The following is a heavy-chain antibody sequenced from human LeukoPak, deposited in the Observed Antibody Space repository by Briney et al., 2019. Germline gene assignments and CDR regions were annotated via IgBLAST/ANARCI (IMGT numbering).Heavy chain of an antibody. CDR1: VFTFSTYA. CDR2: ITGDSAYL. V-gene: IGHV3-21*01. CDR3: ARYGVSSSTSYIDF. D-gene: IGHD2-2*01. J-gene: IGHJ4*02. Sequence: GGSLRLSCAASVFTFSTYAINWVRPVTGEGLKWVSCITGDSAYLYYADSVKGRFPISRDNAKNSLYLQMNSLRAEDTAVYYCARYGVSSSTSYIDFWGQGTLVTVSS.